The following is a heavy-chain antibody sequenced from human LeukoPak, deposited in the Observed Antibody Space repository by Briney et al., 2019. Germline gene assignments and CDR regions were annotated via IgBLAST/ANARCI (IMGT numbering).Heavy chain of an antibody. D-gene: IGHD5-24*01. J-gene: IGHJ4*02. V-gene: IGHV4-34*01. Sequence: SETLSLTCAVDGGSFSGYCWGWIRQPPGKGLECHGVIKHRGSTNYNTSLKSGVPISVDTPKNQFTLKLSSVTAANTAGYSCARGLEMATSPWFAYWGQGTLVTVSS. CDR2: IKHRGST. CDR3: ARGLEMATSPWFAY. CDR1: GGSFSGYC.